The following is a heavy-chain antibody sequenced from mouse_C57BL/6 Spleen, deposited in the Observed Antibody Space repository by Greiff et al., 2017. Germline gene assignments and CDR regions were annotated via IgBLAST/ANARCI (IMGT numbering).Heavy chain of an antibody. V-gene: IGHV1-50*01. CDR3: ARRTVYYGSSYYFDY. J-gene: IGHJ2*01. CDR2: IDPSDSYT. D-gene: IGHD1-1*01. Sequence: QVQLQQPGAELVKPGASVKLSCKASGYTFTSYWMQWVKQRPGQGLEWIGEIDPSDSYTNYNQKFKGKATLTVDTSSSTAYMQLSSLTSEDSAVYYCARRTVYYGSSYYFDYWGQGTTLTVSS. CDR1: GYTFTSYW.